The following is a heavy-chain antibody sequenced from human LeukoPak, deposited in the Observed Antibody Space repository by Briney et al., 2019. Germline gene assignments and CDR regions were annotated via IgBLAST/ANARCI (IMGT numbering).Heavy chain of an antibody. J-gene: IGHJ5*02. CDR1: GFSFTTYW. Sequence: GESLKISCKGSGFSFTTYWIGWVRQMPGKGPEWMGIISPGDSDTLYSPSLQGQVTISADKSISTIYLQWSSLKASDTAMYYCARLGSYYDTWFDPWGQGTLVTVSS. CDR2: ISPGDSDT. CDR3: ARLGSYYDTWFDP. V-gene: IGHV5-51*01. D-gene: IGHD1-26*01.